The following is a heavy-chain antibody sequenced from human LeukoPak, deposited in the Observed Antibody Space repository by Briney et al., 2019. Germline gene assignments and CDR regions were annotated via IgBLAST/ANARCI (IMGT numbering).Heavy chain of an antibody. J-gene: IGHJ5*02. CDR2: INPNSGGT. V-gene: IGHV1-2*02. D-gene: IGHD3-10*01. Sequence: ASVKVSCKASGYTFTGYYMHWVRQAPGQGLEWMGWINPNSGGTNYAQKFQGRVTMTRDTSISTAYMELSSLRSDDTAVYYCTGAGSGRAPFDPWGQGTLVTVSS. CDR3: TGAGSGRAPFDP. CDR1: GYTFTGYY.